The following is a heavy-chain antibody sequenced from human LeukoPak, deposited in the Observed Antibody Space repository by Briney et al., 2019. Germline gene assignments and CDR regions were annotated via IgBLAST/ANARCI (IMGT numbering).Heavy chain of an antibody. J-gene: IGHJ5*02. V-gene: IGHV1-69*02. CDR1: GGTFSSYT. D-gene: IGHD1-26*01. CDR3: ARQEGATRWFDP. CDR2: IIPILGIA. Sequence: SVKVSCKASGGTFSSYTIRWVRQAPGQGLEWMGRIIPILGIANYAQKFQGRVTITADKSTSTAYMELSSLRSEDTAVYYCARQEGATRWFDPWGQGTLVTVSS.